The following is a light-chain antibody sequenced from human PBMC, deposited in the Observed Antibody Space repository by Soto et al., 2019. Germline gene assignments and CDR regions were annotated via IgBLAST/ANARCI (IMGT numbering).Light chain of an antibody. Sequence: SYELTQPPSVSVAPGKTARITCGGNNIGSKSGHGYQQKPGQAPVLVIYYDSDRPSGIPERFSGSNSGNTATLTISRVEAGDEADDYCQVWDSSSDHPDVVFGGGTKLTVL. CDR3: QVWDSSSDHPDVV. V-gene: IGLV3-21*04. CDR1: NIGSKS. CDR2: YDS. J-gene: IGLJ2*01.